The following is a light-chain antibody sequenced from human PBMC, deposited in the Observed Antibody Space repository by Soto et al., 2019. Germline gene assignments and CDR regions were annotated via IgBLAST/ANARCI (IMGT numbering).Light chain of an antibody. CDR2: VAS. V-gene: IGKV1-39*01. CDR3: QQSYSNPFT. J-gene: IGKJ2*01. Sequence: DIQMTQSPSSLSASVGDRVTITCRASQSISTYLNWYQQKPGKAPRLLLYVASSLQSGIPSRFSGSEAGADFTLTISSLQPEDFASYYCQQSYSNPFTFGQGTKLDI. CDR1: QSISTY.